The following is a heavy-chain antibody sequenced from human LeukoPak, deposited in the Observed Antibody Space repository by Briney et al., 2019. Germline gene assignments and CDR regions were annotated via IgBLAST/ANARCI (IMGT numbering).Heavy chain of an antibody. CDR1: GGSISSYY. CDR2: INHSGST. V-gene: IGHV4-34*01. Sequence: TSETLSLTCTVSGGSISSYYWSWIRQPPGKGLEWIGEINHSGSTNYNPSLKSRVTISVDTSKNQFSLKLSSVTAADTAVYYCAREFLGYCSSTSCYMVSSSSRYFDYWGQGTLVTVSS. D-gene: IGHD2-2*02. CDR3: AREFLGYCSSTSCYMVSSSSRYFDY. J-gene: IGHJ4*02.